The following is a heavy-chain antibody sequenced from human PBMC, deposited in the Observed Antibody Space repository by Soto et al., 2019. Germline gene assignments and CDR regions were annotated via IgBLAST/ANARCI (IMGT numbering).Heavy chain of an antibody. V-gene: IGHV4-31*03. J-gene: IGHJ4*02. CDR1: GGSITTGGYY. Sequence: QVQLQESGPGLVKPSQTLSLTCTVSGGSITTGGYYWSWIRQHPGKGLEWIGYIYYSGSTSYNPSLKRRITMSVDTSKNQFSLKLNSVTAADTAVYSCARDDTRAGYDYWGQGTLVTVSS. D-gene: IGHD5-18*01. CDR2: IYYSGST. CDR3: ARDDTRAGYDY.